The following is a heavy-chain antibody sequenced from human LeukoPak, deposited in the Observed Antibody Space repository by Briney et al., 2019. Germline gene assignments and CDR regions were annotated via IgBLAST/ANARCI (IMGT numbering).Heavy chain of an antibody. CDR2: MRRDGNEI. D-gene: IGHD3-16*01. V-gene: IGHV3-7*03. CDR3: AKEWAQYDYVWGSYGLDY. Sequence: GGSLRLSCSASGFTFSTYWMSWVRQAPGKGLEWVANMRRDGNEIYYLDSVRGRFTISRGNAKNSQYLQMNSLRAEDAAVYYCAKEWAQYDYVWGSYGLDYWGQGTLVTVSS. CDR1: GFTFSTYW. J-gene: IGHJ4*02.